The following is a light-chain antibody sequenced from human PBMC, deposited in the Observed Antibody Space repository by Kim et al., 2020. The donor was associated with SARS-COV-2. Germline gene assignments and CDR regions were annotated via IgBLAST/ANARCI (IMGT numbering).Light chain of an antibody. Sequence: SPGERATLSCRASQSVSSSYLAWYQQRPGRAPRLLIYGASSRATGIPDRFSGSGSGTDFTLTISRLEPEDFAVYYCQQYGSSPFTFGPGTKVDIK. CDR3: QQYGSSPFT. CDR1: QSVSSSY. J-gene: IGKJ3*01. CDR2: GAS. V-gene: IGKV3-20*01.